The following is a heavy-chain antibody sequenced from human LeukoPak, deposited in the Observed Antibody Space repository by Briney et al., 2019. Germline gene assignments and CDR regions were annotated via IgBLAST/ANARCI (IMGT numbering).Heavy chain of an antibody. CDR3: AKGALRGYSAPGVFDI. CDR1: GFTFYSYA. Sequence: GYLRLSCAASGFTFYSYAMTWVRQAPGKGLEWVSSISGSGGTTYYAGPVKGRFTISRDDSKNTVYLHMKNLRTEDAATYYCAKGALRGYSAPGVFDIWGRGTIVTVS. CDR2: ISGSGGTT. D-gene: IGHD5-18*01. V-gene: IGHV3-23*01. J-gene: IGHJ3*02.